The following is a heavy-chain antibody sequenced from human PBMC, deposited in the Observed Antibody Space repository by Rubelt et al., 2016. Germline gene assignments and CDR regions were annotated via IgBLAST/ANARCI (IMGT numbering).Heavy chain of an antibody. V-gene: IGHV3-30*07. CDR2: YDGSNK. D-gene: IGHD6-19*01. CDR3: AKSPAAVAQSPLGY. Sequence: YDGSNKYYADSVKGRFTISRDNSKNTLYLQMNSLRAEDTAVYSCAKSPAAVAQSPLGYWGQGTLVTVSS. J-gene: IGHJ4*02.